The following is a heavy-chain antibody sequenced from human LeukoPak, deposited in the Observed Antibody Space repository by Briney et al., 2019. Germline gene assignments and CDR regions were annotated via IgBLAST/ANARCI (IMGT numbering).Heavy chain of an antibody. CDR3: ARDPLGLQS. Sequence: GGSLRLSCAASGFTFSSYWMHWVRQAPGKGLEWVSYISSSSSTIYYADSVKGRFTISRDNAKNSLYLQMNSLRAEDTAVYYCARDPLGLQSWGQGTLVTVSS. J-gene: IGHJ4*02. CDR1: GFTFSSYW. D-gene: IGHD3/OR15-3a*01. V-gene: IGHV3-48*04. CDR2: ISSSSSTI.